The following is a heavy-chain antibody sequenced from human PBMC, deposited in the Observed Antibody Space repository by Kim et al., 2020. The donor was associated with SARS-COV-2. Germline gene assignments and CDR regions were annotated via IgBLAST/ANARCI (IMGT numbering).Heavy chain of an antibody. J-gene: IGHJ4*02. CDR2: IYGSGST. CDR3: ARSLYDGSPHHYTTPGDTGMVPGY. CDR1: GGSISNYY. D-gene: IGHD5-18*01. V-gene: IGHV4-59*01. Sequence: SETLSLTCSVSGGSISNYYWSWIRQSPGKGLEWIGYIYGSGSTRYNPSLRSRVTILSDTSKERFSLHLTSVSAADTAVYYCARSLYDGSPHHYTTPGDTGMVPGYWGQGTQVTVSS.